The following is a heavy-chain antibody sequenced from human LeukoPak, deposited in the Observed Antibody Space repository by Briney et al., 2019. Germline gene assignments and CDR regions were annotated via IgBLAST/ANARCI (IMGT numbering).Heavy chain of an antibody. CDR2: INHSGST. CDR1: GGSFSGYY. D-gene: IGHD5-18*01. Sequence: SETLSLTCAVYGGSFSGYYWSWIRQPPGKGLEWIGEINHSGSTNYNPSLESRVTISVDTSKNQFSLKLSSVTAADTAVYYCARGAKARGYSYGYAALDYWGQGTLVTVSS. CDR3: ARGAKARGYSYGYAALDY. V-gene: IGHV4-34*01. J-gene: IGHJ4*02.